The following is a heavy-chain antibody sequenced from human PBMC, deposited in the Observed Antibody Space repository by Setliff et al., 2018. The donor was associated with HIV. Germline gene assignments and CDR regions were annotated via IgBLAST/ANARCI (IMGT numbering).Heavy chain of an antibody. Sequence: ASVKASCKASGYSFTDYPLHWVRQVPGHGLEWMGWINPNSGGTNYAQRFQGRVTMTRDTSISTAYMELSRLRSDDTAVYFCARGIQWSSAWYGYWGQGTLITVSS. V-gene: IGHV1-2*02. D-gene: IGHD6-19*01. CDR2: INPNSGGT. CDR3: ARGIQWSSAWYGY. J-gene: IGHJ4*02. CDR1: GYSFTDYP.